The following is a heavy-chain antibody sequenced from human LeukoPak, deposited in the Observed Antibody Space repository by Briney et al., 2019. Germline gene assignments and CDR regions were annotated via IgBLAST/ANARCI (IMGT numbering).Heavy chain of an antibody. V-gene: IGHV3-7*01. CDR1: GFTFSSYW. D-gene: IGHD3-3*01. J-gene: IGHJ5*02. CDR3: ARDQVEYYDFWSGYRWFDP. CDR2: IKQDESAH. Sequence: PGGXXRLSCAASGFTFSSYWMSWVRQAPGKGLEGVANIKQDESAHYYVSSVKSRFTISRDTAKNSLYLQMNSLRAEDTAVYYCARDQVEYYDFWSGYRWFDPWGQGTLVTVSS.